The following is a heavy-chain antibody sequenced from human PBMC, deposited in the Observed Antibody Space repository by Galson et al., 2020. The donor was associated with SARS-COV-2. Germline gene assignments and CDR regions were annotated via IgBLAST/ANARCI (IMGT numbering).Heavy chain of an antibody. CDR2: VNHSDST. J-gene: IGHJ4*02. D-gene: IGHD2-8*02. Sequence: GSLRLSCAVYGASFSGYFWSWIRQPPGQGLEWIGEVNHSDSTNYNPSLKSRVTISVDTSKNQFPLKLSSVTAADTAVYYCARGLDGTGRFNGWDYWGQGTLVTVSS. CDR1: GASFSGYF. CDR3: ARGLDGTGRFNGWDY. V-gene: IGHV4-34*01.